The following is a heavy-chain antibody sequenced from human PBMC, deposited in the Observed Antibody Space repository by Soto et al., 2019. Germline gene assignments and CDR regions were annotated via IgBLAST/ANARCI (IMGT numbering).Heavy chain of an antibody. CDR3: AKAVAGRDAFDI. V-gene: IGHV3-9*01. D-gene: IGHD6-19*01. Sequence: GGSLRLSCAASGFTFDDYAMHWVRQAPGKGLEWVSGISWNSGSIGYADSVKGRFTISRDNAKNSLYLQMNSLRAEDTALYYCAKAVAGRDAFDIWGQGTMVTVSS. J-gene: IGHJ3*02. CDR1: GFTFDDYA. CDR2: ISWNSGSI.